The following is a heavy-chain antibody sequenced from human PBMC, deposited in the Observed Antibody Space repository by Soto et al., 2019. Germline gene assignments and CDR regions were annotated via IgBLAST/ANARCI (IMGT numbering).Heavy chain of an antibody. CDR2: INPNSGGT. J-gene: IGHJ4*02. D-gene: IGHD3-10*01. Sequence: QVQLVQSGAEVKKPGASVKVSCKASGYTFTGYYMHWVRQAPGQGLEWMGWINPNSGGTNYAQKFQGWVTMTRDTSISTADMELSRRRSDDTAVYYCARDTGRAHPGRGGPFDYWGQGTLVTVSS. V-gene: IGHV1-2*04. CDR1: GYTFTGYY. CDR3: ARDTGRAHPGRGGPFDY.